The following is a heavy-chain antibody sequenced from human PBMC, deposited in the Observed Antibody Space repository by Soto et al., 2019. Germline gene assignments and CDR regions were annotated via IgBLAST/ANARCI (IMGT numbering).Heavy chain of an antibody. V-gene: IGHV1-69*02. J-gene: IGHJ4*02. D-gene: IGHD3-16*01. Sequence: QVQLVQSGAEVKKPGSSVRVSCKASGGTFSSYTISWVRQAPGQGLEWMGRIIPILGIANYAQKFQGRVTITADKSTSTAYKELSSLRSEDTALYYCARTLKTHDYIWGSYDWGQGTLVTVSS. CDR3: ARTLKTHDYIWGSYD. CDR1: GGTFSSYT. CDR2: IIPILGIA.